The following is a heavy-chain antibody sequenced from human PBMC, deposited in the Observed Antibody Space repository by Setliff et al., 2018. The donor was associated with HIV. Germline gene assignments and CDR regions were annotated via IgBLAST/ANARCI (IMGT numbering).Heavy chain of an antibody. CDR2: INHSGST. Sequence: SENLSLTCAVYGGSFSGYYWSWIRQPPGKGLEWIGEINHSGSTNYNPSLKSRVTISVDTSKNQFSLKLSSVTAADTAVYYCARRRWELLKRGAAFDIWGQGTMVTVSS. D-gene: IGHD1-26*01. V-gene: IGHV4-34*01. CDR1: GGSFSGYY. CDR3: ARRRWELLKRGAAFDI. J-gene: IGHJ3*02.